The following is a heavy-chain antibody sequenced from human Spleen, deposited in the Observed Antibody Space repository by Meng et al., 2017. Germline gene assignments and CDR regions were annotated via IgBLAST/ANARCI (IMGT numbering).Heavy chain of an antibody. CDR3: PRNGYSSGWYDY. Sequence: QVPLAQAGQWLVKPSPALSSPRAISGDSVSSNSDAVNWNKQSPPRGLEWLKSTNDRTKWDNEYAGSVKSRITIYPNTSNIQFSLQLYAVTPEDTSVNYCPRNGYSSGWYDYWGQETLVTVSS. CDR1: GDSVSSNSDA. J-gene: IGHJ4*02. CDR2: TNDRTKWDN. V-gene: IGHV6-1*01. D-gene: IGHD6-19*01.